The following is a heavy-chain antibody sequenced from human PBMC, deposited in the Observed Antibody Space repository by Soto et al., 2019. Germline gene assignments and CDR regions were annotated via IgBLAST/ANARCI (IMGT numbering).Heavy chain of an antibody. D-gene: IGHD1-1*01. CDR3: ARGQEMATTTRQVEFDP. V-gene: IGHV4-59*01. CDR1: GGSISSYF. Sequence: ETLSLTCTVSGGSISSYFWHWIRQPPGKGLEWIGYIYYSGNTNYNPSLKSRVTISVDTSKNQFSLKLSSVTAADTAVYYCARGQEMATTTRQVEFDPWGQGTLVTVSS. CDR2: IYYSGNT. J-gene: IGHJ5*02.